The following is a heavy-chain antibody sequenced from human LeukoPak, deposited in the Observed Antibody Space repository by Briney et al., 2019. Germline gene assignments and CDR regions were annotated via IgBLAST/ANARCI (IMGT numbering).Heavy chain of an antibody. V-gene: IGHV1-2*02. CDR2: INPNSGGT. D-gene: IGHD5-18*01. J-gene: IGHJ6*03. Sequence: ASVKVSCKASGYTFTGYYMHWVRQAPGQGLEWMGWINPNSGGTNYAQKFQGRVTMTRDTSISTAYMELSRLRSDDTAVYYCARDVWIQLWPNYYYYYMDVWGKGTTVTVSS. CDR1: GYTFTGYY. CDR3: ARDVWIQLWPNYYYYYMDV.